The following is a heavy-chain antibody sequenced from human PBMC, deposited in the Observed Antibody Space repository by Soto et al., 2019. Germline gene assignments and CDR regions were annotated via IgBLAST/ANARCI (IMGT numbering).Heavy chain of an antibody. D-gene: IGHD3-22*01. CDR3: AKLYVGSGRDF. V-gene: IGHV3-23*01. CDR1: GFTFSSYG. CDR2: ISGNGGVT. Sequence: EVQLLESGGGLVQPGGSLRLSCAASGFTFSSYGMTWVRQAPGKGLEWVSAISGNGGVTCYADSVKGRFTISRDNSKNALYLQMNSLRAEDTALSYCAKLYVGSGRDFWGQGTLVTVSS. J-gene: IGHJ4*02.